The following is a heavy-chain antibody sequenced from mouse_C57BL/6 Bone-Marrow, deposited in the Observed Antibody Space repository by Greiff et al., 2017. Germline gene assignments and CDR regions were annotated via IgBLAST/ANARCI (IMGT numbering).Heavy chain of an antibody. CDR1: GYSITSGYY. D-gene: IGHD2-12*01. CDR2: ISYDGSN. V-gene: IGHV3-6*01. J-gene: IGHJ2*01. Sequence: VQLKESGPGLVKPSQSLSLTCSVTGYSITSGYYWNWIRQFPGNKLEWMGYISYDGSNNYNPSLKNRISITRDTSKNQFFLKLNSVTTEDTATYYCARGLSLYYFDYWGQGTTLTVSS. CDR3: ARGLSLYYFDY.